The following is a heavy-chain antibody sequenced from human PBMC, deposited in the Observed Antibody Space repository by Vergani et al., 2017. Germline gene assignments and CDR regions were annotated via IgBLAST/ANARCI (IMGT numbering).Heavy chain of an antibody. CDR3: ARQGSSPDRFDY. Sequence: QVQLQESGPGLVKPSETLSLTCTVSGGSISSYYWSWIRQPPGKGLEWIGYIYYSGSTNYNPSLKSRVTISVDTSKNQFSLKLSSVTAADTAVYYCARQGSSPDRFDYWGQGTLVTVSS. V-gene: IGHV4-59*01. D-gene: IGHD6-6*01. CDR1: GGSISSYY. J-gene: IGHJ4*02. CDR2: IYYSGST.